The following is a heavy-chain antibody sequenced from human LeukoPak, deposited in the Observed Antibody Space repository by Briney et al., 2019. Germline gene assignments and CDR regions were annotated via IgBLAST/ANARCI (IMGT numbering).Heavy chain of an antibody. CDR1: GFTFSDHY. V-gene: IGHV3-72*01. J-gene: IGHJ4*02. D-gene: IGHD3-10*01. Sequence: PGGSLRLSCLASGFTFSDHYMDWVRQTPGKGLEWVGRARNKANSYIIEYAASVKGRFTISRDDSKNSLYLQLNSLKTEDTALYYCTRVNLRIGERFFDYWGQGTLVTVSS. CDR3: TRVNLRIGERFFDY. CDR2: ARNKANSYII.